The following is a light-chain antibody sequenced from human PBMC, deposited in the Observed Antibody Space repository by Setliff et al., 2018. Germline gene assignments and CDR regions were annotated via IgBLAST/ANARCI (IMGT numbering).Light chain of an antibody. CDR3: SSYTARSAV. J-gene: IGLJ1*01. V-gene: IGLV2-14*03. Sequence: QSALTQPASVSGSPGQSITISCTGISSDIHGFSYVSWYQQHPDKDPKLLIYDVTYRPSGVSDRFSASMSGNTASLTISGLQAEDEGDYYCSSYTARSAVFGPGTKVTVL. CDR1: SSDIHGFSY. CDR2: DVT.